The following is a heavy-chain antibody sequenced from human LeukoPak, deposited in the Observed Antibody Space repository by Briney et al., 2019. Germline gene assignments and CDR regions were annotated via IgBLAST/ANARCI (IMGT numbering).Heavy chain of an antibody. CDR2: MNPNSGNT. Sequence: ASVKVSCKASGYTFTSYDINWVRQATGQGLEWMGWMNPNSGNTGYAQKFQGRVTITRNTSISTAYMELSSLRSEDTAVYYCARARRYCSTSCYSDFHYWGQGTLVTVSS. V-gene: IGHV1-8*03. CDR1: GYTFTSYD. CDR3: ARARRYCSTSCYSDFHY. J-gene: IGHJ4*02. D-gene: IGHD2-2*01.